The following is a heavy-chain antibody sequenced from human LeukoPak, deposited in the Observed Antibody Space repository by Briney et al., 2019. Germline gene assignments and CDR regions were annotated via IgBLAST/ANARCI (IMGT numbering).Heavy chain of an antibody. D-gene: IGHD6-13*01. CDR3: ARKGEAAAGFDY. J-gene: IGHJ4*02. Sequence: ASVKVSCKASGGTFSSYAISWVRQAPGQGLEWMGRIIPILGIGNYAQKFQGRVTITADKSTSTAYMELSSLRSEDTAVYYCARKGEAAAGFDYWGQGTLVTVSS. CDR1: GGTFSSYA. CDR2: IIPILGIG. V-gene: IGHV1-69*04.